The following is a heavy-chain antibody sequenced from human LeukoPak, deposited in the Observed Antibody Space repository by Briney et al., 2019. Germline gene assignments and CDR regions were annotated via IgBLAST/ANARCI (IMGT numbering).Heavy chain of an antibody. CDR2: INPNSGGT. V-gene: IGHV1-2*02. J-gene: IGHJ4*02. D-gene: IGHD3-22*01. CDR1: GYTFTGYY. CDR3: ARPAWPPYYYDEDSFDY. Sequence: ASVKVSCKASGYTFTGYYMHWVRQAPGQGLEWMGWINPNSGGTNYAQKFQGRVTMTRDTSISTAYMELSRLRSGDTAVYYCARPAWPPYYYDEDSFDYWGQGTLVTVSS.